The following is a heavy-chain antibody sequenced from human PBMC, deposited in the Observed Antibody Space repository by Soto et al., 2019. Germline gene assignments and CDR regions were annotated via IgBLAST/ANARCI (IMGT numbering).Heavy chain of an antibody. CDR2: INAGNGNT. D-gene: IGHD6-6*01. Sequence: GASVKVSCKASGYTFTSYAMHWVRQAPGQRLEWMGWINAGNGNTKYSQKFQGRVTITRDTSASTAYMELSSLRSEDTAVYYCARDGQQLAVNWFDPWGQGTLVTVSS. J-gene: IGHJ5*02. CDR1: GYTFTSYA. CDR3: ARDGQQLAVNWFDP. V-gene: IGHV1-3*01.